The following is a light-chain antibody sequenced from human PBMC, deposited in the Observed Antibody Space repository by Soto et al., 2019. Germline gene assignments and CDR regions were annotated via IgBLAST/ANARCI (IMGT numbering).Light chain of an antibody. J-gene: IGKJ5*01. CDR1: RSVSSSY. CDR3: QQYGSSPPVT. Sequence: EIVLTQSPGTLSLSPGKRATLSCRASRSVSSSYLAWYQQKPGQAPRLLIYGASGRATGIPDRFSGSGSGTDFTLTISRLEPEDFAVYYCQQYGSSPPVTFGQGTRLEIK. V-gene: IGKV3-20*01. CDR2: GAS.